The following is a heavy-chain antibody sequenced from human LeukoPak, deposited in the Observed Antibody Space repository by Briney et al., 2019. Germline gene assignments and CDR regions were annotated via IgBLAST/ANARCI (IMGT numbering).Heavy chain of an antibody. Sequence: SETLSLTCNVSGGSISSSTYYWGWIRQPPGKGLEWIGSIYYSGISYSNPSLKSQVTISVDTSKNQFSLNLSSVTAADTAMYYCARDLSGDSSDYYYVAFDVWGPGTMVTVSS. CDR2: IYYSGIS. CDR3: ARDLSGDSSDYYYVAFDV. J-gene: IGHJ3*01. V-gene: IGHV4-39*07. D-gene: IGHD3-22*01. CDR1: GGSISSSTYY.